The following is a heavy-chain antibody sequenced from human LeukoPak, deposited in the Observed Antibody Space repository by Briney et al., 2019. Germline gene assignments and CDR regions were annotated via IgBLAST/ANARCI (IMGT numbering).Heavy chain of an antibody. D-gene: IGHD3/OR15-3a*01. J-gene: IGHJ4*02. CDR2: ISGSGGST. CDR3: AKEVREGGRFGLSDY. Sequence: GGSLRLSCAASGFTFSSYAMSWVRQAPGKGLEWVAAISGSGGSTYYADSVKGRFTISRDNSKNPLYLQMNSLRAEDTAVSYCAKEVREGGRFGLSDYWGQGTLVTVSS. V-gene: IGHV3-23*01. CDR1: GFTFSSYA.